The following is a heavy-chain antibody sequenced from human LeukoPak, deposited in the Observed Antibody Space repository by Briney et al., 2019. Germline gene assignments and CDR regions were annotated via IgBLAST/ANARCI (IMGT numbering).Heavy chain of an antibody. CDR3: ARDGGDSDAFDI. V-gene: IGHV1-46*04. Sequence: ASVKVSCKASGYTFTSYYMHWVRQAPGQGLEWMGIINPSGGSTSYADSVKGRFTISRDNAKSTLYLQMNSLRAEDTAVYYCARDGGDSDAFDIWGQGTMVTVSS. D-gene: IGHD2-21*01. CDR2: INPSGGST. CDR1: GYTFTSYY. J-gene: IGHJ3*02.